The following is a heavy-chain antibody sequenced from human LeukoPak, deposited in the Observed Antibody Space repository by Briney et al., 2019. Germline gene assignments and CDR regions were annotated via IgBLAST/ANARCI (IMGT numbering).Heavy chain of an antibody. CDR2: IYPGDSDT. D-gene: IGHD1-26*01. Sequence: GGSLRLSCKGSGYSFTSYWIGWVRQMPGKGLEWMGIIYPGDSDTRYSPSFQGQVTISADKSISTAYLQWSSLKASDTAMYYCARFRTEELLPDYWGQGTLVTVPS. CDR1: GYSFTSYW. V-gene: IGHV5-51*01. J-gene: IGHJ4*02. CDR3: ARFRTEELLPDY.